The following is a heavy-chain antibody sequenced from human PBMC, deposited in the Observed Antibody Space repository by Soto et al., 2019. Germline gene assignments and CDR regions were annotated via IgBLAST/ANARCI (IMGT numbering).Heavy chain of an antibody. CDR2: INAGNGNT. CDR3: AREGEYYDILTGYRIEHAFDI. CDR1: GYTFTSYA. J-gene: IGHJ3*02. Sequence: ASVKGSCKASGYTFTSYAMHWVRQAPGQRLEWMGWINAGNGNTKYSQKFQGRVTITRDTSASTAYMELSSLRSEDTAVYYCAREGEYYDILTGYRIEHAFDIWGQGTMVTVSS. V-gene: IGHV1-3*01. D-gene: IGHD3-9*01.